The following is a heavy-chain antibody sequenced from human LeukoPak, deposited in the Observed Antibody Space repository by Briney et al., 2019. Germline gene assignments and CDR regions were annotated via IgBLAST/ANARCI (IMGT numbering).Heavy chain of an antibody. V-gene: IGHV3-23*01. CDR3: AKDDVEMATITHFDY. CDR2: ISGSGGST. D-gene: IGHD5-24*01. CDR1: GFTFSSYA. Sequence: SGGSLRLSCAASGFTFSSYAMSWVRQAPGKGLEWVSAISGSGGSTYYADSVKGRFTISRDNSKNTLYLQMNSLRAEDTAVYYCAKDDVEMATITHFDYWGQGTLVTVSS. J-gene: IGHJ4*02.